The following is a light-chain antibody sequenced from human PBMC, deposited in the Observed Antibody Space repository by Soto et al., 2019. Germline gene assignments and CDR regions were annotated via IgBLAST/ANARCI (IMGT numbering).Light chain of an antibody. CDR3: RSYSSTSTVV. CDR1: SSDVGGYDY. Sequence: QSALTQPASVSGSPGQSITISCTGTSSDVGGYDYVSWYQQHPGKAPKLMIYDVSNRPSGVSNRFSGSKSGNTASLTISGLQAEDEADYHCRSYSSTSTVVFGGGTKLTVL. CDR2: DVS. J-gene: IGLJ2*01. V-gene: IGLV2-14*01.